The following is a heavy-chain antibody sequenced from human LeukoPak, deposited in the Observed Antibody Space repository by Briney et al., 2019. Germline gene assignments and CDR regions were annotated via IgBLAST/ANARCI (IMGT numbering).Heavy chain of an antibody. J-gene: IGHJ4*02. CDR2: INSDGSSS. CDR3: ARGGEYAGPVGADF. V-gene: IGHV3-74*01. CDR1: GFTFTRYW. Sequence: PGGSLRLSCAASGFTFTRYWMHWVRQAPGKGLVWVSRINSDGSSSSYADSVKGRFTISRDNAKDTMYLRMNSLRAEDTAVYYCARGGEYAGPVGADFWGQGILVAVSS. D-gene: IGHD3-10*01.